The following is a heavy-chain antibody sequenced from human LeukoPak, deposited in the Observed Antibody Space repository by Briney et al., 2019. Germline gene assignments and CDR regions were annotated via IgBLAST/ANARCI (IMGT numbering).Heavy chain of an antibody. V-gene: IGHV3-43D*03. CDR1: GFTFDDYA. CDR2: ISWDGGST. D-gene: IGHD2-2*01. J-gene: IGHJ4*02. CDR3: AKEGYCSSTSCSGGDYFDY. Sequence: GGSLRLSCAASGFTFDDYAMHWVRQAPGKGLEWVSLISWDGGSTYYAGSVKGRFTISRDNSKNSLYLQMNSLGAEDTALYYCAKEGYCSSTSCSGGDYFDYWGQGTLVTVSS.